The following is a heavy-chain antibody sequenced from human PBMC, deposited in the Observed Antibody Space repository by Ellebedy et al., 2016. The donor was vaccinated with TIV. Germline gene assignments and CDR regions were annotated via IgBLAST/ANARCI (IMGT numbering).Heavy chain of an antibody. J-gene: IGHJ4*02. Sequence: AASVKVSCKASGYTFSNNDINWVRQAPGRGLEWMGWISGNGENTNYEQKFQGRVTMTADTSTSTIYMELRSLRSDDTAVYFCARDHGTKSVDYWGQGTLVTVSS. V-gene: IGHV1-18*01. CDR1: GYTFSNND. CDR2: ISGNGENT. CDR3: ARDHGTKSVDY.